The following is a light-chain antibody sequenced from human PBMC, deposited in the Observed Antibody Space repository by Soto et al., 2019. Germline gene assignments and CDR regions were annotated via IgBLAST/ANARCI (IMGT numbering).Light chain of an antibody. J-gene: IGKJ1*01. Sequence: DIELTQSPSFLSSSVGARVTLTCRASRSISTYLSWYQQRPGKVPKLLIHAASTLESGVPARFSRGGSGTFFALANNRLQPEDFATYYWLQTFTGPPEWTFCRGTKVEVK. CDR2: AAS. CDR1: RSISTY. CDR3: LQTFTGPPEWT. V-gene: IGKV1-39*01.